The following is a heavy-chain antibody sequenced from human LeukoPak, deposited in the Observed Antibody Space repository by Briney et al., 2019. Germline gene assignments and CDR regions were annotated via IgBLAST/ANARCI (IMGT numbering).Heavy chain of an antibody. CDR2: ISYNGRT. CDR1: GGSISSTSFY. Sequence: SETLSLTCTVSGGSISSTSFYWGWIRQPPGKGLEWIGSISYNGRTYYDPSLKSRVTISVDTSKNQFSLKLSSVTAADTAVYYCARDQYIGRGSSFDNWGQGTLVTVSS. D-gene: IGHD3-10*01. CDR3: ARDQYIGRGSSFDN. J-gene: IGHJ4*02. V-gene: IGHV4-39*07.